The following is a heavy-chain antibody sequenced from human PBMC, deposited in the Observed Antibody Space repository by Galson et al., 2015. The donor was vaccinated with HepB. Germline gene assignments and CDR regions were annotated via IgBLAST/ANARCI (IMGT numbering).Heavy chain of an antibody. CDR1: GFTFSDYY. V-gene: IGHV3-11*06. D-gene: IGHD2-2*01. J-gene: IGHJ5*02. CDR2: ISSSSSYT. Sequence: SLRLSCAASGFTFSDYYMSWIRQAPGKGLEWVPYISSSSSYTNYADSVKGRFTISRDNAKNSLYLQMNSLRAEDTAVYYCARGGGNIVVVPAANPRGFDPWGQGTLVTVSS. CDR3: ARGGGNIVVVPAANPRGFDP.